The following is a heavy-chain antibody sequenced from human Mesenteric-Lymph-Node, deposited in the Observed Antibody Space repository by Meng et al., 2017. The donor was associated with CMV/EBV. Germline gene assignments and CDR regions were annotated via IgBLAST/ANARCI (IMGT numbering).Heavy chain of an antibody. CDR3: AKDMVRGVIITKRLFDY. CDR2: IRYDGSNK. D-gene: IGHD3-10*01. CDR1: FPFRRYG. J-gene: IGHJ4*02. V-gene: IGHV3-30*02. Sequence: FPFRRYGMHWVRQAPGKGLEWVAFIRYDGSNKYYADSVKGRFTISRDNSKNTLYLQMNSLRAEDTAVYYCAKDMVRGVIITKRLFDYWGQGTLVTVSS.